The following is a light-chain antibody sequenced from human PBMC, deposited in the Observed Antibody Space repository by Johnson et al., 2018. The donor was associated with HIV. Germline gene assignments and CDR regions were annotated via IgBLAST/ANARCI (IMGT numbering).Light chain of an antibody. J-gene: IGLJ1*01. CDR1: SSDIGKNY. Sequence: QPVLTQPPSVSAAPGQKVTISCSGSSSDIGKNYVSWYQQLPGTAPKLLVYENNKRPSGIPDRFSGSKSGTSATLDITGLQAGDEADYYCGTWVSSVSARTVFGTGTKVTAL. V-gene: IGLV1-51*02. CDR3: GTWVSSVSARTV. CDR2: ENN.